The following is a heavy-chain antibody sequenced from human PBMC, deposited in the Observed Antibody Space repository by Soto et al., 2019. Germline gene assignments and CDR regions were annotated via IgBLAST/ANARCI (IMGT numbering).Heavy chain of an antibody. CDR1: GYTFTSYY. D-gene: IGHD3-16*01. J-gene: IGHJ6*02. CDR3: AREALSYGFALDV. Sequence: ASVKVSCKASGYTFTSYYMHWVRQAPGQGLEWMGIINPSGGSTSYAQKFQGRVTMTRDTSTSTVYMELSSLRSEDTALYYCAREALSYGFALDVWGQGTTVTVSS. V-gene: IGHV1-46*01. CDR2: INPSGGST.